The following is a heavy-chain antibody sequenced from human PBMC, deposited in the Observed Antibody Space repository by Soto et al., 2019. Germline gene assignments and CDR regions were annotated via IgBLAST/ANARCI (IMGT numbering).Heavy chain of an antibody. Sequence: QVQLVQSGAEVKKPGASVKVSCKASGYTPTSHDINWMRQTTGQGLEWMGWMNPNSGHTNYAQKFQGRVTMTRDTSINTAYMELTNLRSEDTAIYYCASDMSTTWGQGTLVTVSS. CDR2: MNPNSGHT. V-gene: IGHV1-8*01. CDR1: GYTPTSHD. D-gene: IGHD2-2*01. J-gene: IGHJ5*02. CDR3: ASDMSTT.